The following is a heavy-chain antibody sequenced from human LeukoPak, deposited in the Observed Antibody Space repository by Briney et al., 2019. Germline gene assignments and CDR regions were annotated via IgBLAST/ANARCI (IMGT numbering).Heavy chain of an antibody. V-gene: IGHV3-23*01. CDR2: ISGSGGST. D-gene: IGHD2-21*01. J-gene: IGHJ3*02. CDR3: AKDGFLLWRGAFDI. Sequence: GGSLRLSCAASGFTFSSYAMSWVRQAPGKGLEWVSAISGSGGSTYYTDPVKGRFTISRDNSKNTLWLQMNSLRAEDTAVYYCAKDGFLLWRGAFDIWGQGTMVTVSS. CDR1: GFTFSSYA.